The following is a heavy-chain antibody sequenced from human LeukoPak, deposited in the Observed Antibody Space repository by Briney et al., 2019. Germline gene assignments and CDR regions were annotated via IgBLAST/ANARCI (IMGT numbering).Heavy chain of an antibody. CDR1: GYTFTSYD. CDR3: ARGRSRPAVAVRGYYFDY. D-gene: IGHD6-19*01. J-gene: IGHJ4*02. Sequence: GASVKVSCKASGYTFTSYDINWVRQATGQGLAWMGWMNPNSGNTGYAQKFQGRVTMTRNTSISTAYMELSSLRSEDTAVYYCARGRSRPAVAVRGYYFDYWGQGTLVTVSS. CDR2: MNPNSGNT. V-gene: IGHV1-8*01.